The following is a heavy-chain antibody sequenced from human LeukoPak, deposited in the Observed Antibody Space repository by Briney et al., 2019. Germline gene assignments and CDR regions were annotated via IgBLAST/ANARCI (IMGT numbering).Heavy chain of an antibody. CDR3: ARGPSHYGDYYVRFDY. V-gene: IGHV1-8*02. Sequence: GASVKVSCKASGYTFTSYDISWVRQATGQGLEWMGWMNPNSGNTGYAQKFQGRVTMTRNTSISTAYMELSSLRSEDTAVYYCARGPSHYGDYYVRFDYWGQGTLVTVSS. J-gene: IGHJ4*02. CDR1: GYTFTSYD. D-gene: IGHD4-17*01. CDR2: MNPNSGNT.